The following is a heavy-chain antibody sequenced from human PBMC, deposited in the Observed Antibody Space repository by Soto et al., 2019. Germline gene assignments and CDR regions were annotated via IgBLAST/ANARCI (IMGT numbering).Heavy chain of an antibody. Sequence: EVQLLESGGGLVQTGGSLRLSCAASGFTFNTCAMSWVRQAAGKELEWLSVISGSGGTTFYADSVKGRFTISRDNSKNTLYLQMNSLRAEDTAVYYCAKDRGSDWKNYFGSWGQGALVTVSS. V-gene: IGHV3-23*01. CDR2: ISGSGGTT. CDR3: AKDRGSDWKNYFGS. J-gene: IGHJ4*02. D-gene: IGHD1-1*01. CDR1: GFTFNTCA.